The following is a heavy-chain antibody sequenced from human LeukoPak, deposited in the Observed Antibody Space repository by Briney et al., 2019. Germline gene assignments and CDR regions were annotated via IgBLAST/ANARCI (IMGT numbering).Heavy chain of an antibody. CDR3: ARDGGSSSYFDY. Sequence: GGSLRLSCAASGFTFSSYNMNWVRQAPGKGLECVSYISSSGNTTYHADSVKGRFTISRDNAKNSLYLQMSSLRAEDTAVYYCARDGGSSSYFDYWGQGTLVTVSS. CDR2: ISSSGNTT. J-gene: IGHJ4*02. V-gene: IGHV3-48*04. CDR1: GFTFSSYN. D-gene: IGHD6-13*01.